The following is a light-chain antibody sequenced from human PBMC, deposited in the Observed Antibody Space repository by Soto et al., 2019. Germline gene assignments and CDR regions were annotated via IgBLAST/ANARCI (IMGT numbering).Light chain of an antibody. Sequence: QSALTQPPSASGSPGQSVTISCTGTSSDVGGYNYVSWYQQHPGKAPKLMIYEVSKRPSGVPDRFSGSKSGNTASLTVSGLQAEDEDDYYCSSYAGSNKVVFGGGTKLTVL. J-gene: IGLJ2*01. V-gene: IGLV2-8*01. CDR1: SSDVGGYNY. CDR3: SSYAGSNKVV. CDR2: EVS.